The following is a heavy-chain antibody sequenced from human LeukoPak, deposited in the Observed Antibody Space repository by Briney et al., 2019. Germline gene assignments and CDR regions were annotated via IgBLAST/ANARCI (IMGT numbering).Heavy chain of an antibody. CDR3: ARDSSYGMDV. Sequence: GGSLRLSCAASGFTVSSYSMNWVHQAPGKGLEWVSYISSSSSIINYADSVKGRVTVSRDNAKNSLYLQMNNLRAEDTAVYYCARDSSYGMDVWGLGTTVTVSS. V-gene: IGHV3-48*01. J-gene: IGHJ6*02. CDR1: GFTVSSYS. CDR2: ISSSSSII. D-gene: IGHD6-6*01.